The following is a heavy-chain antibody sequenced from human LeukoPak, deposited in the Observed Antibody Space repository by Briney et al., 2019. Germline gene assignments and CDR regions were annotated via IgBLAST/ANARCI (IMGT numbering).Heavy chain of an antibody. CDR3: AAAVSSPGWFGP. Sequence: GGSLRLSCAASGFTFSSYAMSWVRQAPGKGLEWVAFIRYDGSNKYYADSVKGRFTISRDNSKSTLYLQMNSLRVEDTAVYYCAAAVSSPGWFGPWGQGTLVTVSS. CDR1: GFTFSSYA. D-gene: IGHD1-14*01. CDR2: IRYDGSNK. V-gene: IGHV3-30*02. J-gene: IGHJ5*02.